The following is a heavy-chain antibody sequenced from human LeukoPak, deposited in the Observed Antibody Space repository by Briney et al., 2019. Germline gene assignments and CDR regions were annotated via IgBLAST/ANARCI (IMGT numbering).Heavy chain of an antibody. CDR3: ASHYDYGGSLDY. CDR1: GFTVSTNY. Sequence: GGSLRLSCAASGFTVSTNYMSWVRQAPGKGLEWVSVIYTGGSTYYSDSVTGRFTLSRYKSKNTLYLQMKSLRAEDTAVYYCASHYDYGGSLDYWGQGTLVTVSS. D-gene: IGHD4-23*01. J-gene: IGHJ4*02. V-gene: IGHV3-53*01. CDR2: IYTGGST.